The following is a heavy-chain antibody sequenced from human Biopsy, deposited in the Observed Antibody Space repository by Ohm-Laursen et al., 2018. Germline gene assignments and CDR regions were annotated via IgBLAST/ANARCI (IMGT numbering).Heavy chain of an antibody. CDR3: ATPFQYYDSWGGYPPFDH. Sequence: ASVKVSCKASGGTFSNYAIGWVRQAPGAGLEWMGGIIAVSGLVNYAPKFQGRVSITADKSTTTAYMELSNLKSEDTAVYYCATPFQYYDSWGGYPPFDHWGQGTLVTVSS. D-gene: IGHD3-3*01. CDR1: GGTFSNYA. CDR2: IIAVSGLV. J-gene: IGHJ4*02. V-gene: IGHV1-69*10.